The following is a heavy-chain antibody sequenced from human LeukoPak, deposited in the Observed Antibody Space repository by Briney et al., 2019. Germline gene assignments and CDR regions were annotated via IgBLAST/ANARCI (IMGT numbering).Heavy chain of an antibody. J-gene: IGHJ4*02. V-gene: IGHV3-7*01. CDR2: IKQDGSEK. D-gene: IGHD5-24*01. CDR3: ARSRDGYDDYFDY. Sequence: GGSLRLSCAASGFTFSSYWMSWVRQAPGKGLEWVANIKQDGSEKYYVDSVKGRFTISRDNAKHSLYLQMNSLRAEDTAVYYCARSRDGYDDYFDYWGQGTLVTVSS. CDR1: GFTFSSYW.